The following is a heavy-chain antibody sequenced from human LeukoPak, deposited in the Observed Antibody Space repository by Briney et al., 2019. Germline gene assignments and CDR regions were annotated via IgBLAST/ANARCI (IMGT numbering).Heavy chain of an antibody. CDR3: ARAEAGYCSSTSCYIPYFDY. V-gene: IGHV1-18*01. Sequence: ASVKVSCKASGYTFTSYGISSVRQAPGQGREWMGWISAYNGNTNYAQKLQGRVTMTTDTSTSTAYMELRSLRSDDTAEYYCARAEAGYCSSTSCYIPYFDYWGQGTLVTVSS. CDR2: ISAYNGNT. D-gene: IGHD2-2*02. CDR1: GYTFTSYG. J-gene: IGHJ4*02.